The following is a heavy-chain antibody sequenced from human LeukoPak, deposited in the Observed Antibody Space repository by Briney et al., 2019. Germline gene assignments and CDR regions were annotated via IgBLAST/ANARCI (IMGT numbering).Heavy chain of an antibody. D-gene: IGHD4-23*01. CDR1: GGSISSGDYY. CDR2: IYYSGST. J-gene: IGHJ4*02. V-gene: IGHV4-30-4*01. CDR3: AREVNYGGNSRNFDY. Sequence: SETLSLTCTVSGGSISSGDYYWSWLRQPPGKGLEWIGYIYYSGSTYYNPSLKSRVTISVDTSKNQFSLKLSSVTAADTAVYYCAREVNYGGNSRNFDYWGQGTLVTVSS.